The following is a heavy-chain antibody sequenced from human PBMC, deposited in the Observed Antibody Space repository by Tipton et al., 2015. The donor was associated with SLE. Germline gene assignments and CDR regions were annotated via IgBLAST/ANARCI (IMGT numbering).Heavy chain of an antibody. J-gene: IGHJ3*02. D-gene: IGHD3-10*01. CDR1: GGSISSGSYY. Sequence: TLSLTCTVSGGSISSGSYYWSWIRQSPGKGLEWIGEINHSGSTNYNPSLKSRVTISVGTSKNQFSLKLSSVTAADTAVYYCARGKREVRGVPMNCAFDIWGQGTMVTVSS. CDR3: ARGKREVRGVPMNCAFDI. V-gene: IGHV4-61*01. CDR2: INHSGST.